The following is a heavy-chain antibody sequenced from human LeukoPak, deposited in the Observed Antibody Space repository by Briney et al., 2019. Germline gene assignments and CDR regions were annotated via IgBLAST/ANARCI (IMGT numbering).Heavy chain of an antibody. CDR1: KFTLSNHW. V-gene: IGHV3-7*03. Sequence: GGSLRLSCVASKFTLSNHWMTWVRQAPGKGLEWVANIKQGGSEKYYVDSVKGRFTISRDNAKNSLYLQMNSLRVEDTAVYYCARGFCVGISCCSDSCDVWGQGTMVTVPS. J-gene: IGHJ3*01. D-gene: IGHD2-21*01. CDR3: ARGFCVGISCCSDSCDV. CDR2: IKQGGSEK.